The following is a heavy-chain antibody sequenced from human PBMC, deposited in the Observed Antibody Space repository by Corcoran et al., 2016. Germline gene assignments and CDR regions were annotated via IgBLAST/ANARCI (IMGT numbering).Heavy chain of an antibody. CDR1: GDSVSSNSAT. CDR2: TYYRSKWYN. Sequence: QVQLQQSGPGLEKPSQTLSLTCVISGDSVSSNSATLNWIRQSPSRGLEWLGRTYYRSKWYNEYAVAMKGRITISPDTSKNQFSLQLNSVTPEDTALYYCARDSPCALSAFDSGGQGTLVTVSS. V-gene: IGHV6-1*01. D-gene: IGHD1-26*01. J-gene: IGHJ5*01. CDR3: ARDSPCALSAFDS.